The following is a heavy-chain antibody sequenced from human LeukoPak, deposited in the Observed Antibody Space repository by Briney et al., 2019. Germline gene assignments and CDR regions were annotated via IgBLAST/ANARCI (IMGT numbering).Heavy chain of an antibody. Sequence: GGSLRLSCAASGFTFDAYGMHWVRQAPGKGLEWVAVISHDGTTNEYYSDSVKGRFTISRDNSKNTLYLQMNSLRAEDTAVYYCARVPRITIFGVVRGKRNYMDVWGKGTTVTVSS. J-gene: IGHJ6*03. V-gene: IGHV3-30*03. CDR2: ISHDGTTNE. CDR1: GFTFDAYG. D-gene: IGHD3-3*01. CDR3: ARVPRITIFGVVRGKRNYMDV.